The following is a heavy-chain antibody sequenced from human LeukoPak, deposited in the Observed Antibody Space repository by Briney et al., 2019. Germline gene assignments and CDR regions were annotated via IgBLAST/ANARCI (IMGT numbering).Heavy chain of an antibody. CDR2: IYYSGGT. CDR3: ATSPYYYYGMDV. CDR1: GGSISGYY. J-gene: IGHJ6*02. V-gene: IGHV4-59*08. Sequence: SETLSLTCTVSGGSISGYYWSWIRQPPGKGLEWIGYIYYSGGTNYNPSLKSRVTISVDTSKNQFSLKLSSVTAADTAVYYCATSPYYYYGMDVWGQGTTVTVSS.